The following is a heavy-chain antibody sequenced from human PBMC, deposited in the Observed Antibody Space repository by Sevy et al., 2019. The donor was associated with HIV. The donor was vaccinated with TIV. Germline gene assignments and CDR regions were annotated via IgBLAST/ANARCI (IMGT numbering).Heavy chain of an antibody. CDR2: IYSGGST. V-gene: IGHV3-53*01. Sequence: GGSVRLSCAASGFTVSSNYMSWVRQAPGKGLEWVSVIYSGGSTYYADSVKGRFTISRDNSKNTLYLQMNSLRAEDTAVYYCVRWAHYYDSSGFDYWGQGTLVTVSS. D-gene: IGHD3-22*01. J-gene: IGHJ4*02. CDR1: GFTVSSNY. CDR3: VRWAHYYDSSGFDY.